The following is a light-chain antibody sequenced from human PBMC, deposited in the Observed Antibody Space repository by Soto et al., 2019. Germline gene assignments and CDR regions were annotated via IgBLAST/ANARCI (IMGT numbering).Light chain of an antibody. CDR1: SSNIGSNT. J-gene: IGLJ1*01. CDR3: AACNDSLNGYYV. V-gene: IGLV1-44*01. CDR2: TNN. Sequence: QSALTQPPSASGTPGQRVTISCSRSSSNIGSNTLDSYQQLPGTAPKLLIYTNNQRPSGVPHRFSGSKSGSSAAMAISGLQSEDEADYYCAACNDSLNGYYVFGTGTKVTVL.